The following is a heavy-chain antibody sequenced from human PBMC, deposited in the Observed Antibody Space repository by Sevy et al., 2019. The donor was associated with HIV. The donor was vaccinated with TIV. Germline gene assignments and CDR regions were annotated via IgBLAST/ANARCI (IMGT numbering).Heavy chain of an antibody. CDR1: GFTFSSYW. V-gene: IGHV3-7*01. CDR3: ARVGVNDAFDI. CDR2: INQHGSEK. Sequence: GGSLRLSCAASGFTFSSYWMSWVRQAPGKGLEWVANINQHGSEKYYVGSVRGRFTIARDNAKNSLYLQMNSLRADDTAVYYCARVGVNDAFDIWGQGTMVTVSS. J-gene: IGHJ3*02. D-gene: IGHD3-10*01.